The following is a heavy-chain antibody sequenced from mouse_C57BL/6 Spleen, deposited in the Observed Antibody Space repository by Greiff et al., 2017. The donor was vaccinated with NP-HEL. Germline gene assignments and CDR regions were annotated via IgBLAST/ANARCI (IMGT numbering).Heavy chain of an antibody. CDR2: ISSGSSTI. Sequence: EVKLVESGGGLVKPGGSLKLSCAASGFTFSDYGMHWVRQAPEKGLEWVAYISSGSSTIYYADTVKGRFTISRDNAKNTLFLQMTSLRSEDTAMYYCARSYYGYFYYWGQGTTLTVSS. J-gene: IGHJ2*01. CDR3: ARSYYGYFYY. V-gene: IGHV5-17*01. CDR1: GFTFSDYG. D-gene: IGHD1-1*01.